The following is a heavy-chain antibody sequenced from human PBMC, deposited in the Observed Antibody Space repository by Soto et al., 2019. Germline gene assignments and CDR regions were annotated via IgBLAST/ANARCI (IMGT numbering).Heavy chain of an antibody. J-gene: IGHJ4*02. CDR1: GFTFSSYS. Sequence: GGSLRLSCAASGFTFSSYSMNWVRQAPGKGLEWVSSISSSSSYIYYADSVKGRFTISRDNAKNSLYQQMNSLRAEDTAVYYCERKTAISNIDYWGQGTLVTVSS. CDR3: ERKTAISNIDY. V-gene: IGHV3-21*01. D-gene: IGHD2-21*02. CDR2: ISSSSSYI.